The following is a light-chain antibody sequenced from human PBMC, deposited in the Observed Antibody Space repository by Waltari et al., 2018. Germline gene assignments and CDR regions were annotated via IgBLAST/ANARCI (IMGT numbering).Light chain of an antibody. V-gene: IGLV1-40*01. CDR3: QSYDTSLSVV. J-gene: IGLJ3*02. CDR1: GSNIGAGYD. Sequence: PGQRVTISCTGSGSNIGAGYDVHWYQQLPRAAPKLLIYGSTSRPLGVPARFFGSTSGTSASLAITGLQAEDEADYYCQSYDTSLSVVFGGGTKLTVL. CDR2: GST.